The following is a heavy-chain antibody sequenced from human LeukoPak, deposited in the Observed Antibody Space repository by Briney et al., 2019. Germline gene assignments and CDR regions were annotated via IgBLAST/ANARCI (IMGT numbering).Heavy chain of an antibody. V-gene: IGHV3-23*01. CDR2: ISGSGGST. Sequence: PGGSLRLSCAASGFTFSSYAMSWVRQAPGKGLEWVSAISGSGGSTYYADSVKGRFTISRDNSKNTLYLQMNSLRAEDTAVYYCARDPYSSSWYYFDYWGQGTLVTVSS. D-gene: IGHD6-13*01. J-gene: IGHJ4*02. CDR1: GFTFSSYA. CDR3: ARDPYSSSWYYFDY.